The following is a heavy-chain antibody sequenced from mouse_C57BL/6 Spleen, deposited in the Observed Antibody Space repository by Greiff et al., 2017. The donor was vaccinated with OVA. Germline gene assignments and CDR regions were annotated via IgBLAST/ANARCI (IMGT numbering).Heavy chain of an antibody. J-gene: IGHJ1*03. CDR2: NDPETGGT. CDR3: TREDYYGSSSLYFDV. D-gene: IGHD1-1*01. Sequence: VQGVESGAELVRPGASVTLSCKASGYTFTDYEMHWVKQTPVHGLEWIGANDPETGGTAYNQKFKGKAILTADKSSSTAYMELRSLTSEDSAVYYCTREDYYGSSSLYFDVWGTGTTVTVSS. V-gene: IGHV1-15*01. CDR1: GYTFTDYE.